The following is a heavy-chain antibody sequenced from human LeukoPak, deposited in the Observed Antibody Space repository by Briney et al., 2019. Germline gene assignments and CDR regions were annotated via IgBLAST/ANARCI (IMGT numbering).Heavy chain of an antibody. J-gene: IGHJ4*02. Sequence: PSETLSLTCTVSGGSISSINYYWGWIRQPPGKGLEWIGSIYYSGSTYYNPSLKSRFTISVDTSKNQFSLKESSVTAADTAVYYCARGVDYYGVWGQGTLVTVSS. V-gene: IGHV4-39*07. CDR3: ARGVDYYGV. CDR2: IYYSGST. D-gene: IGHD3-10*01. CDR1: GGSISSINYY.